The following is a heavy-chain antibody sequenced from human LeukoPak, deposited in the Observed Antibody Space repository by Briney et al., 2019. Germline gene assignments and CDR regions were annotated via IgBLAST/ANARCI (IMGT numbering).Heavy chain of an antibody. J-gene: IGHJ3*02. CDR3: ATPYCSSISCLDVFNM. V-gene: IGHV4-31*03. D-gene: IGHD2-2*01. CDR1: GVSVSDGRYY. Sequence: PSQTLSLTRSVSGVSVSDGRYYWTWIRQHPGKGLEWIGYKYYSGSANYNPSLKSRLTISVDTSKNQFSLQLSSVTAADTATYYCATPYCSSISCLDVFNMWGQGTRATVSS. CDR2: KYYSGSA.